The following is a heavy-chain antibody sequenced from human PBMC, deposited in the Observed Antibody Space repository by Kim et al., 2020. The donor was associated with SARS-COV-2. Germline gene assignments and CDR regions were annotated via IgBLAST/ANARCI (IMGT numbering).Heavy chain of an antibody. CDR2: IYYSGST. J-gene: IGHJ4*02. V-gene: IGHV4-30-4*01. CDR1: GGSISSGDYY. CDR3: ARVRFSITIFGVVTRLFDY. D-gene: IGHD3-3*01. Sequence: SETLSLTCTVSGGSISSGDYYWSWIRQPPGKGLEWIGYIYYSGSTYSNPSLKSRLTISVDTSKNQFSLKLSSMTAADTAVYYCARVRFSITIFGVVTRLFDYWGQGTLVTVSS.